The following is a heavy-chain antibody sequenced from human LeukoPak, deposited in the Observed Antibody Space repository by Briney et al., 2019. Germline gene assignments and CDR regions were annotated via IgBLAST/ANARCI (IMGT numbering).Heavy chain of an antibody. J-gene: IGHJ4*02. CDR2: INPSGGST. Sequence: ASVEVSCKASGYTFTSYYMHWVRQAPGQGLEWMGIINPSGGSTSYAQKVQGRVTMTRETSTNTAYMELRSLRSDDTAVYYCARDHNNSGDFDYWGQGTLVTVSS. V-gene: IGHV1-46*01. CDR1: GYTFTSYY. D-gene: IGHD3-22*01. CDR3: ARDHNNSGDFDY.